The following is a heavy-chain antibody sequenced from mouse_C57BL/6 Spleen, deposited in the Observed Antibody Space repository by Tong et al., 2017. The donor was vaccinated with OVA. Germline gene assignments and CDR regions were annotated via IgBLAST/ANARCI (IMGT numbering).Heavy chain of an antibody. J-gene: IGHJ1*03. V-gene: IGHV2-9-1*01. CDR1: GFSLTSYG. Sequence: VQLQESGPGLVAPSQSLSITCTVSGFSLTSYGVSWVRQPPGKGLEWLGVIWTGGGTNYNSALKSRLSISKDNSKSQVFLKMNSLQTDDTARYYCARGNYGSTHWYFDVWGTGTTVTVSS. D-gene: IGHD1-1*01. CDR2: IWTGGGT. CDR3: ARGNYGSTHWYFDV.